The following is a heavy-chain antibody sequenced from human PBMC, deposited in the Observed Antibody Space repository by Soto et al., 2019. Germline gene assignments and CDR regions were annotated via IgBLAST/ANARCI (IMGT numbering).Heavy chain of an antibody. CDR3: ARDPGWLRFREPIFDY. Sequence: PGGSLRLSCAASGFTFSSYWMSWVRQAPGKGLEWVANIKQDGSEKYYVDSVKGRFTISRDNAKNSLYLQMNSLRAEDTAVYYCARDPGWLRFREPIFDYWGQGTLVTVSS. V-gene: IGHV3-7*01. D-gene: IGHD5-12*01. CDR2: IKQDGSEK. J-gene: IGHJ4*02. CDR1: GFTFSSYW.